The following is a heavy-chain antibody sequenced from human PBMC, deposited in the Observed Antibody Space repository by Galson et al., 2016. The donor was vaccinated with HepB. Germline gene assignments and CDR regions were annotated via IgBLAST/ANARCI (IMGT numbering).Heavy chain of an antibody. Sequence: SETLSLTCTVSRGSISGYYWSWIRQPPGKGLEWIGFIYYTGSTSYNPSLNSRVTISVDTSKNQFSLKLSSVTAADTAMYYCARRPYGDFFDIWGQGTMVTVSS. CDR3: ARRPYGDFFDI. D-gene: IGHD3-10*01. CDR1: RGSISGYY. CDR2: IYYTGST. V-gene: IGHV4-59*08. J-gene: IGHJ3*02.